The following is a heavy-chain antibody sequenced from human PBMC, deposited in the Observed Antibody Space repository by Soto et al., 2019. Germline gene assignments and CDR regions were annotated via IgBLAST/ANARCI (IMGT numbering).Heavy chain of an antibody. Sequence: SETLSLTCAVSGGSFTSYYWGWIRQSPGKGLEWIGSVYYRGRSYSKSSVKSRVTISVDTSKNQFSLNLNSVTASDTAVYYCVSQRTSVLTQAYFDYWGPGALVTVSS. V-gene: IGHV4-39*01. CDR2: VYYRGRS. CDR1: GGSFTSYY. D-gene: IGHD2-8*01. J-gene: IGHJ4*02. CDR3: VSQRTSVLTQAYFDY.